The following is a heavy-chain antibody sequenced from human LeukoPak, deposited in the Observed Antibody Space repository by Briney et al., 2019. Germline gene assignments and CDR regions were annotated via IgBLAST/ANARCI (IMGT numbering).Heavy chain of an antibody. CDR3: ARDGYCSGGSCYLVY. V-gene: IGHV4-34*01. CDR2: INHSGST. J-gene: IGHJ4*02. CDR1: GGSFSGYY. D-gene: IGHD2-15*01. Sequence: SETLSLTCAVYGGSFSGYYWSWIRQPPGKGLEWIGEINHSGSTNYNPSLKSRVTISVDTSKNQFSLKLSSATAADTAVYYCARDGYCSGGSCYLVYWGQGTLVTVSS.